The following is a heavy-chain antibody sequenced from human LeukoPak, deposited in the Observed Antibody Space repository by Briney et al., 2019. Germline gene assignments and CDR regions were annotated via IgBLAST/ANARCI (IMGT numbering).Heavy chain of an antibody. CDR2: IYTSGST. CDR3: AREDAEQMDNSFDI. Sequence: SETLSLTCTVSGGSISSGSYYWSWIRQPAGKGLEWIGRIYTSGSTNYNPSLKSRFTISIDTSKNQFSLKLRSVTAADTAVYYCAREDAEQMDNSFDIWGQGTMVTVSS. D-gene: IGHD5-24*01. CDR1: GGSISSGSYY. V-gene: IGHV4-61*02. J-gene: IGHJ3*02.